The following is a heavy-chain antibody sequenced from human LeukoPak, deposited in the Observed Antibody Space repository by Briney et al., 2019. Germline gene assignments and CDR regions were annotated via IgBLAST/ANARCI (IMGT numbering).Heavy chain of an antibody. CDR1: GFTFRGAA. CDR2: ISFSGNNA. J-gene: IGHJ4*02. CDR3: ARHLYFDY. Sequence: GGSLRLSCAVSGFTFRGAAMTWVRQAPGKGLEWVSLISFSGNNAYYADSVKGRFTISRDNSKNTLSLQMNSLRAEDTALYYCARHLYFDYWGQGTLVTVSS. V-gene: IGHV3-23*01.